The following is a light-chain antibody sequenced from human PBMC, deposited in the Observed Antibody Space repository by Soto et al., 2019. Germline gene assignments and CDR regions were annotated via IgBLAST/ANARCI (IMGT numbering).Light chain of an antibody. Sequence: QSVLTQPRSVSGSPGQSVTISCTGTSSDVGGYNYVSWYQQHPGKAPKLMIYDVSKRPSGVPDRFSGSKSGNTASLTISGLQADDEADYYCSSFAGTNTFALYVFGTGTKVTVL. CDR3: SSFAGTNTFALYV. J-gene: IGLJ1*01. CDR2: DVS. CDR1: SSDVGGYNY. V-gene: IGLV2-11*01.